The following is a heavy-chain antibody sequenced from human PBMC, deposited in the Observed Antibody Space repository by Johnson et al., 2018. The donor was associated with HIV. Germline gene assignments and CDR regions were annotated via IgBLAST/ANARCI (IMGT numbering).Heavy chain of an antibody. V-gene: IGHV3-20*04. CDR1: GFSFDDYG. Sequence: VQLVESGGGVVWPGGSLRLSCAASGFSFDDYGMNWVRQAPGKGLEWVSGINWNGDTTGYVESVKGRFTISRDNAKNSLYLQMNSLRAEDTALYYCARARGFGGPGSPWAFDIWGQGTMVTVSS. D-gene: IGHD3-10*01. J-gene: IGHJ3*02. CDR2: INWNGDTT. CDR3: ARARGFGGPGSPWAFDI.